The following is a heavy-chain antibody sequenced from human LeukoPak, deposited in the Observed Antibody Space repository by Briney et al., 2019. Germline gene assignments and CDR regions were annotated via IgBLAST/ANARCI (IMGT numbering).Heavy chain of an antibody. D-gene: IGHD6-19*01. Sequence: PGGSLRLSCAASGFTFNDYAMYWVRQSPGRGLEWVALIRDDGSDTYRADSVKGRFTISRDNSKNTVFLRMNSLRGEDSAIYYCAKSDGHGTGYGFHIWGQRTMVTVPS. CDR2: IRDDGSDT. CDR1: GFTFNDYA. CDR3: AKSDGHGTGYGFHI. J-gene: IGHJ3*02. V-gene: IGHV3-30*02.